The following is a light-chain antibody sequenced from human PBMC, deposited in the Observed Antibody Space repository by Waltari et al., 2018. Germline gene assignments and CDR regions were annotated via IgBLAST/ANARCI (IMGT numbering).Light chain of an antibody. J-gene: IGKJ1*01. CDR3: QHYLRLPAT. Sequence: ELVLTQSPGPLSLSPGERATLPCRASHSVSTYLAWYPQKPGQAPRHLIYHASSSAIIIPDRFSGSGSGTDFSLTISRLEPEEFAVYYCQHYLRLPATFGQGTKVEIK. V-gene: IGKV3-20*01. CDR2: HAS. CDR1: HSVSTY.